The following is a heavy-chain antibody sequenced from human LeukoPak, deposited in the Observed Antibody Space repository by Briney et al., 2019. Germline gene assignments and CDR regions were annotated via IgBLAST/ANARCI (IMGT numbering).Heavy chain of an antibody. CDR1: GFHESSNY. D-gene: IGHD2-15*01. V-gene: IGHV3-53*01. CDR3: PKSRAGYYNFDF. CDR2: LYSGGNT. J-gene: IGHJ4*02. Sequence: GGSLRLSCSVSGFHESSNYERGVRQAPGKGLEWVSVLYSGGNTYYADSVKGRFTISRDNSKNTLYLQMNSLRAEDTAVYYCPKSRAGYYNFDFCDQGTLVTVSS.